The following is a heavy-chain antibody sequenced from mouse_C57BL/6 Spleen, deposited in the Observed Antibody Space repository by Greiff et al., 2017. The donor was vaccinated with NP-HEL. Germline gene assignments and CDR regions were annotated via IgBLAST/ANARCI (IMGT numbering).Heavy chain of an antibody. J-gene: IGHJ4*01. CDR1: GYTFTDYN. D-gene: IGHD2-5*01. CDR2: INPNNGGT. Sequence: VQLQQSGPELVKPGASVKIPCEASGYTFTDYNMDWVKQSHGKSLEWIGDINPNNGGTIYNQKFKGKATLTVDKSSSTAYMELRSLTSEDTAVYYCARGGAYYSNYVGGYAMDYWGQGTSVTVSS. CDR3: ARGGAYYSNYVGGYAMDY. V-gene: IGHV1-18*01.